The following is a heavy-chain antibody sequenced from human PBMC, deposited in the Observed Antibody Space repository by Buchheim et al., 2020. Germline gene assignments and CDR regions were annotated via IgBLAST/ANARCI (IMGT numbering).Heavy chain of an antibody. CDR1: GGSFSGYY. Sequence: QVQLQQWGAGLLKPSETLSLTCAVYGGSFSGYYWSWIRQPPGKGLEWIGEINHSGSTNYNQSLKSRVTISVDTSKNQLSLKLSSGTAEDTAVYYCARGRRRDYVWGSYRSPRYYFDYWGQGTL. CDR2: INHSGST. CDR3: ARGRRRDYVWGSYRSPRYYFDY. V-gene: IGHV4-34*01. J-gene: IGHJ4*02. D-gene: IGHD3-16*02.